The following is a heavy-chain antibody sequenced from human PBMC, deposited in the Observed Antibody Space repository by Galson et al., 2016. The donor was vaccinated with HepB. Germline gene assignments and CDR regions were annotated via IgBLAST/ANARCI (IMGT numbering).Heavy chain of an antibody. J-gene: IGHJ6*02. CDR3: AKQTGHCSGGSCRRDNYYFAMDV. D-gene: IGHD2-15*01. CDR1: GYIFNTYW. CDR2: IYPGDSET. V-gene: IGHV5-51*01. Sequence: QSGAEVKKPGESLRISCKASGYIFNTYWIGWVRQMSGKGLEWMGMIYPGDSETTYSPSFQGRVTISVDKSINTASLQWRSLKASDTAIYFCAKQTGHCSGGSCRRDNYYFAMDVWGQGTTVTVS.